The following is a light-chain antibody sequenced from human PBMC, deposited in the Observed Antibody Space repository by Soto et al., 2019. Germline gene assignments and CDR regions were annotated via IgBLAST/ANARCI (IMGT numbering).Light chain of an antibody. Sequence: HSALTQAPSASGSPGQSVTISCTGTSSDVGGYNYVSWYQQHPGKAPKLMIYEVSKRPSGVPDRFSGSKSGNTASLTVSGLQAEDEADYYCSSYAGSNNYVFGTGTKVTVL. J-gene: IGLJ1*01. CDR1: SSDVGGYNY. CDR2: EVS. CDR3: SSYAGSNNYV. V-gene: IGLV2-8*01.